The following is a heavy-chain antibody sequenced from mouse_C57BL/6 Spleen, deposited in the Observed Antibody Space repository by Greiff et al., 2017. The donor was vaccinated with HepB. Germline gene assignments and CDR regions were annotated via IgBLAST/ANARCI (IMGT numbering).Heavy chain of an antibody. V-gene: IGHV1-50*01. CDR3: ARKGVYYYGSSYWYFDV. J-gene: IGHJ1*03. CDR2: IDPSDSYT. Sequence: QVQLKQPGAELVKPGASVKLSCKASGYTFTSYWMQWVKQRPGQGLEWIGEIDPSDSYTNYNQKFKGKATLTVDTSSSTAYMQLSSLTSEDSAVYYCARKGVYYYGSSYWYFDVWGTGTTVTVSS. D-gene: IGHD1-1*01. CDR1: GYTFTSYW.